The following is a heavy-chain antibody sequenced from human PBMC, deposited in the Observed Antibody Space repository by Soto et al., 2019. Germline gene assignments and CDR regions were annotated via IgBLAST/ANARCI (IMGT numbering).Heavy chain of an antibody. Sequence: PVKGSCKASGGTFSSYAISRVRQAPGQRLEWMGGIIPIFGTANYAQKFQGRVTFTRDTSASTVYMEVSSLRSEDTAVYYCARAAYYYESSGYYPGDYWGQGTLVTVSS. J-gene: IGHJ4*02. CDR2: IIPIFGTA. CDR1: GGTFSSYA. CDR3: ARAAYYYESSGYYPGDY. D-gene: IGHD3-22*01. V-gene: IGHV1-69*05.